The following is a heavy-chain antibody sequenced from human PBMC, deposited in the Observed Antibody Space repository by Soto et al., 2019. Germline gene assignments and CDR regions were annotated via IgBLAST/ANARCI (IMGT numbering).Heavy chain of an antibody. J-gene: IGHJ4*02. D-gene: IGHD6-13*01. CDR3: AKDQGSSWYEIDY. CDR2: ISGSGGST. Sequence: PGGSLRLSCAASGFTFSGSWMTWVRQAPGKGLEWVSTISGSGGSTYYADSVKGRFTISRDNSKNTLYLQMNSLRAEDTAVYYCAKDQGSSWYEIDYWGQGTLVTVSS. CDR1: GFTFSGSW. V-gene: IGHV3-23*01.